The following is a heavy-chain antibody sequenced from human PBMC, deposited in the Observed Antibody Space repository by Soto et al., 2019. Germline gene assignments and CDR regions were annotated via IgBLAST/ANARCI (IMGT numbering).Heavy chain of an antibody. CDR3: ARMESFGSLNWFDP. CDR2: MNPGSCDT. J-gene: IGHJ5*02. V-gene: IGHV1-8*02. CDR1: GYTFTHND. D-gene: IGHD5-18*01. Sequence: ASVKVSCKASGYTFTHNDVRWVRQATGQGLEWMGWMNPGSCDTGYPQKFQGRVTMTRDISIATAYMELNSLTSEDTAIYYCARMESFGSLNWFDPWGQGTLVTVSS.